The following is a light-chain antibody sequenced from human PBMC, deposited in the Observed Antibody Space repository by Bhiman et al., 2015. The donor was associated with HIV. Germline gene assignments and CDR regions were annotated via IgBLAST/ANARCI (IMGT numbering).Light chain of an antibody. V-gene: IGLV1-40*01. J-gene: IGLJ2*01. CDR1: SSNFGAGYD. Sequence: QSVLTQPPSVSGAPGQRVTISCSGSSSNFGAGYDVHWYQQLPGTAPRLLIYANNNRPSGVPDRFSGSRSGTSASLAITGLQPDDEADYYCQSYDTSQNGFVIFGGGTRLTVL. CDR3: QSYDTSQNGFVI. CDR2: ANN.